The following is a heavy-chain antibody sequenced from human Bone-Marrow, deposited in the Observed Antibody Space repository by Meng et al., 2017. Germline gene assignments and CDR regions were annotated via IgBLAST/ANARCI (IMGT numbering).Heavy chain of an antibody. D-gene: IGHD2-2*01. CDR3: ARKAGNCISTTCYSLDY. CDR2: INAVFGTT. J-gene: IGHJ4*02. Sequence: SVKVSCKALGGIFSTYVIGWVRQAPGQGLEWMGGINAVFGTTNYAQKFQDRVTITSDESTSTVYMDLTRLTSEDTAVYFCARKAGNCISTTCYSLDYWGQGTLVTVSS. CDR1: GGIFSTYV. V-gene: IGHV1-69*13.